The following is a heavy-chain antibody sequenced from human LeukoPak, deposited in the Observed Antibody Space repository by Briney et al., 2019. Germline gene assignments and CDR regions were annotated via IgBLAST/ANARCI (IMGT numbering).Heavy chain of an antibody. Sequence: PSQTLSLTCSVTGDSISSDDYCWTWIRQPPGKGLEWIGYIYYSGSTYYNPSLKSRVTISVDTSKNQFSLKLSSVTAADTAVYYCARDLGYCSSTSCQGYFDYWGQGTLVTVSS. CDR1: GDSISSDDYC. J-gene: IGHJ4*02. D-gene: IGHD2-2*01. CDR2: IYYSGST. CDR3: ARDLGYCSSTSCQGYFDY. V-gene: IGHV4-30-4*01.